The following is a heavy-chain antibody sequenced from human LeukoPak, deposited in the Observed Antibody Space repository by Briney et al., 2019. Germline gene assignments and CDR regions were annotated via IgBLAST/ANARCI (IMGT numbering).Heavy chain of an antibody. D-gene: IGHD5-12*01. Sequence: PGGSLRLSCGASGFTFSNYGMLWVRQAPGKGLEWVSVIYSGGSTYYADSVKGRFTISRDNSKNTLYLQMNSLRAEDTAVYYCARNTDHSGYADWFDPWGQGTLVTVSS. V-gene: IGHV3-53*01. CDR2: IYSGGST. J-gene: IGHJ5*02. CDR3: ARNTDHSGYADWFDP. CDR1: GFTFSNYG.